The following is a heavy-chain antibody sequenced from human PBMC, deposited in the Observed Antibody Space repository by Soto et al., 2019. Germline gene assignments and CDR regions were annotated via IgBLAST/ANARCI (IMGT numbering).Heavy chain of an antibody. CDR3: ARDYGDYRGFGVDVSWFDP. Sequence: SETLSLTCTVSGGSIGSYYWSWIRQPPGKGLEWIGYIYYSGSTNYNPSLKSRVTISVDTSKNQFSLKPSSVTAADTAVYYCARDYGDYRGFGVDVSWFDPWGQGTLVTVSS. CDR2: IYYSGST. J-gene: IGHJ5*02. D-gene: IGHD4-17*01. V-gene: IGHV4-59*01. CDR1: GGSIGSYY.